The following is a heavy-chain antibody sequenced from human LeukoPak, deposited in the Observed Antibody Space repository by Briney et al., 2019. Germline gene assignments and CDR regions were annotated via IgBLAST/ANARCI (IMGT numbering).Heavy chain of an antibody. CDR3: ARDFIRGANYYYMDV. CDR1: GGTFSSYA. V-gene: IGHV1-69*01. CDR2: IIPIFGTA. J-gene: IGHJ6*03. D-gene: IGHD3-10*01. Sequence: SVKVSCKASGGTFSSYAISWVRQATGQGLEWMGGIIPIFGTANYAQKFQGRVTITADESTSTAYMELSSLRSEDTAVYYCARDFIRGANYYYMDVWGKGTTVTISS.